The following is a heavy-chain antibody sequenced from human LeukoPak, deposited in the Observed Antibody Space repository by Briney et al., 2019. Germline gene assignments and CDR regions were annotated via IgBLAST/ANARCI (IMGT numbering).Heavy chain of an antibody. CDR1: GFTVSDNY. J-gene: IGHJ6*03. CDR3: ARDFEGVHRTTNSYTYYYYMDV. CDR2: IYGGST. Sequence: GGSLRLSCAASGFTVSDNYMTWVRQAPGKGLERVSIIYGGSTYYADSVKGRFTISRDNSKNTVYLQMNSLRAEDTAVYYRARDFEGVHRTTNSYTYYYYMDVWGKGTTVIVSS. V-gene: IGHV3-53*01. D-gene: IGHD3-16*01.